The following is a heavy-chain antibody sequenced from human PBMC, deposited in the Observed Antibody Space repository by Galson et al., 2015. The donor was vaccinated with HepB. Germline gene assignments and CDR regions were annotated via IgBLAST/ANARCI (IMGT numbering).Heavy chain of an antibody. CDR3: ARDDWYDYVWGSYLSD. V-gene: IGHV1-69*04. CDR2: IIPILGIA. D-gene: IGHD3-16*02. J-gene: IGHJ4*02. Sequence: SVKVSCKASGGTFSSYAISWVRQAPGQGLEWMGRIIPILGIANYAQKFQGRVTITADKSTSTAYMELSSLRSEDTAVYYCARDDWYDYVWGSYLSDWGQGTLVTVSS. CDR1: GGTFSSYA.